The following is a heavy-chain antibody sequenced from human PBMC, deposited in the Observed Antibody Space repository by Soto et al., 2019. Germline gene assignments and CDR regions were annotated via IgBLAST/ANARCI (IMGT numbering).Heavy chain of an antibody. J-gene: IGHJ4*02. CDR1: GDSISSSNW. V-gene: IGHV4-4*02. Sequence: SETLSLTCAVYGDSISSSNWCSWVRQPPGKGLEWIGEIYHSGSTNYNPSLKSRVTISVDTSKNQFSLKLSSVTAADTAVYYCARRYGRNFDYWGQGTLVTVSS. CDR3: ARRYGRNFDY. CDR2: IYHSGST. D-gene: IGHD1-20*01.